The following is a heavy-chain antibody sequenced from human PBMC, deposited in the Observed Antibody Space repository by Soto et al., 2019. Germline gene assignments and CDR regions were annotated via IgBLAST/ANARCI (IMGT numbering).Heavy chain of an antibody. J-gene: IGHJ6*03. CDR3: AKHPRVVVVPAAMRRYYYYYMDV. CDR2: ISGSGGST. CDR1: GFTFSSYA. Sequence: HPGGSLRLSCAASGFTFSSYAMSWVRQAPGKGLEWVSAISGSGGSTYYADSVKGRFTISRDNSKNTLYLQMNSLRAEDTAVYYCAKHPRVVVVPAAMRRYYYYYMDVWGKGTTVTVSS. V-gene: IGHV3-23*01. D-gene: IGHD2-2*01.